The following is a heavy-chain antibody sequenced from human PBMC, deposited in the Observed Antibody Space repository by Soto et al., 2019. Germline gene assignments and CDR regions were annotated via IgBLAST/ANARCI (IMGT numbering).Heavy chain of an antibody. D-gene: IGHD2-2*01. V-gene: IGHV3-33*01. Sequence: PGGSLRLSCAASEFTFSSYGMHWVRQAPGKGLEWVAVIWYDGSNKYYADSVKGRFTISRDNSKNTLYLQMNSLRAEDTAVYYCARDGEIVVVPAAMPGQSFSMDVWGQGTTVTVSS. CDR1: EFTFSSYG. CDR2: IWYDGSNK. J-gene: IGHJ6*02. CDR3: ARDGEIVVVPAAMPGQSFSMDV.